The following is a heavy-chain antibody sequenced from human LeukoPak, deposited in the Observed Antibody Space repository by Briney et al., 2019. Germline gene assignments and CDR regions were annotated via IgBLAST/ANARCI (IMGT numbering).Heavy chain of an antibody. CDR3: ASSVASGGY. J-gene: IGHJ4*02. CDR1: GFTFSTYA. Sequence: GGSLRLSCAASGFTFSTYAMSWVRQAPGKGLEWVSSISGSGGSTYYADSVKGRFTISRDNPENTLHLQMKSLRAEDTAVYYCASSVASGGYWGQGTLVTVSS. CDR2: ISGSGGST. V-gene: IGHV3-23*01. D-gene: IGHD3-10*01.